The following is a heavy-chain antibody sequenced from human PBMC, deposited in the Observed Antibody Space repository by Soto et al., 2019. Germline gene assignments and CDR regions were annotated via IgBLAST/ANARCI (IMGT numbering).Heavy chain of an antibody. CDR2: IFHDGTA. CDR1: GVSVMRGNW. J-gene: IGHJ4*02. CDR3: ARLVYDTRLNYMYFDF. V-gene: IGHV4-4*02. D-gene: IGHD3-10*01. Sequence: PSETMALTCAVCGVSVMRGNWWTWVRPSPQRGLEYIGEIFHDGTANYYPSFERRVAISVDTSKNQFSLKLTSVTAADTAIYFCARLVYDTRLNYMYFDFWGQGALVTVSS.